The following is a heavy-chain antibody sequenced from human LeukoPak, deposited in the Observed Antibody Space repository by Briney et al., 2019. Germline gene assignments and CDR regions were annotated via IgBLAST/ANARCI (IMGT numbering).Heavy chain of an antibody. V-gene: IGHV3-9*03. CDR2: ISWNSGSI. J-gene: IGHJ4*02. D-gene: IGHD3-3*01. CDR1: GFTFDDYA. Sequence: GRSLRLSCAASGFTFDDYAMHWVRQAPGKGLEWVSGISWNSGSIAYADSVKGRFTISRDNAKNSLYLQMNGLRAEDMALYYCAKDISRFLEWLYLDYWGQGTLVTVSS. CDR3: AKDISRFLEWLYLDY.